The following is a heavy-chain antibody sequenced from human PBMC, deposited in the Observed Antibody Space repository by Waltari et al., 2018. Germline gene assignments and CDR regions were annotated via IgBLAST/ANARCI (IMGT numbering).Heavy chain of an antibody. J-gene: IGHJ4*02. CDR3: AKGGASSRPFDQ. CDR2: IHHTGST. V-gene: IGHV4-59*01. CDR1: RGSLSVDY. Sequence: QVQLQESGPGLVKPSETLSLTCTVSRGSLSVDYWSWIRQPPGKGLEWIAFIHHTGSTNSNPARASRVTIAVDTSKNQFSLRLSSVTAADTAVYYCAKGGASSRPFDQWGQGTLVTVSS.